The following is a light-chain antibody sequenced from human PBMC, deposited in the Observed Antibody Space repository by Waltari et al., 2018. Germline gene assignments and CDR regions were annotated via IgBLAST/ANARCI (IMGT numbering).Light chain of an antibody. CDR2: DVN. CDR1: SSDVGRHDS. J-gene: IGLJ2*01. V-gene: IGLV2-14*03. CDR3: SSQSFDDVLI. Sequence: QSALTQPASVSGSPGQSITISCPGSSSDVGRHDSVYWYQDHPGQAPMVIIFDVNTRPAGVSDRFSASKSGNTASLTISGLQAEDEATYYCSSQSFDDVLIFGGGTKLTVL.